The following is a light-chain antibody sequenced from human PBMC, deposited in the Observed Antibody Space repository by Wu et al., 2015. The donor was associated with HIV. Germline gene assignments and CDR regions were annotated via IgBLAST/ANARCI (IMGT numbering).Light chain of an antibody. CDR1: QNINNN. J-gene: IGKJ2*01. V-gene: IGKV1-5*03. CDR2: KAS. Sequence: DIQMTQSPSTLSASVGARVTITCRASQNINNNLAWYQQKPGKAPKLLIYKASSLQGGVPSRFSGGGSGAEFTLTITSLQPDDSATYYCQQYHSPGTFGQGTKAADQT. CDR3: QQYHSPGT.